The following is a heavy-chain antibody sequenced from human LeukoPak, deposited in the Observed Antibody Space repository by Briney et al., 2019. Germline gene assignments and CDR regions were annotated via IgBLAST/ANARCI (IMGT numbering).Heavy chain of an antibody. V-gene: IGHV4-39*01. CDR2: MYYSGST. D-gene: IGHD1-26*01. J-gene: IGHJ3*02. CDR1: GGSISSSSYY. CDR3: ARLGYSGSYYERAFDI. Sequence: PSETLSLTCTVSGGSISSSSYYWGWIRQPPGKGLEWIGSMYYSGSTYHNPSLMSRVTISVDTSKNQFSLKLSFVTAADTAVYYCARLGYSGSYYERAFDIWGQGTMVTVSS.